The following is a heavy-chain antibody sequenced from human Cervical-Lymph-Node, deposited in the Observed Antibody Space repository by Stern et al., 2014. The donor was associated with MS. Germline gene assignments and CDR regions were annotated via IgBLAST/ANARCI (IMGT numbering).Heavy chain of an antibody. CDR2: INAGNGNT. Sequence: QVQLMQSGAEVKKPGASVKVSCKASGYSFTSYAMHWVRQAPGQRLEWMGSINAGNGNTKYSQKFQGRVTITRDTSASTAYMELSSLRSEDTAVYYCARSPPAHYYDSGGHFDYWGQGTLVTVSS. D-gene: IGHD3-22*01. V-gene: IGHV1-3*01. CDR1: GYSFTSYA. CDR3: ARSPPAHYYDSGGHFDY. J-gene: IGHJ4*02.